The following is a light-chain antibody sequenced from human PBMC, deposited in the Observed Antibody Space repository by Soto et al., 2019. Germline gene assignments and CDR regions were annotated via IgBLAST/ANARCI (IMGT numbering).Light chain of an antibody. CDR3: QQVKTYPRT. V-gene: IGKV1-9*01. J-gene: IGKJ4*01. CDR1: QAVPNN. Sequence: DIHLTQSPSFLSASVGAGVTITCRPSQAVPNNMAWYQQKPGKPPKLLIYEESTLHSGVPSRFSGCKSGTQCTLTIDSLQPEDVATYYCQQVKTYPRTLGGGTKVDIK. CDR2: EES.